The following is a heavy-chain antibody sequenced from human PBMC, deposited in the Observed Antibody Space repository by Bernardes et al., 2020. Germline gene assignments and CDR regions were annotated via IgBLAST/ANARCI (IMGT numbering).Heavy chain of an antibody. CDR2: ISWNSGSI. CDR3: AKALRFRSAAPGPLAIALDS. J-gene: IGHJ4*02. Sequence: GGSLRLSCAASGFTFDDYAMHWVRQAPGKGLEWVSGISWNSGSIGYADSVKGRFTISRDNAKNSLDLQINSLRAEDTALYYCAKALRFRSAAPGPLAIALDSWSQGTLVTVSS. V-gene: IGHV3-9*01. CDR1: GFTFDDYA. D-gene: IGHD6-25*01.